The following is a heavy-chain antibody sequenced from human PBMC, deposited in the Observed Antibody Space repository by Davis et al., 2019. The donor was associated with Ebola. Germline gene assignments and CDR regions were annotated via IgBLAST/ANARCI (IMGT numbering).Heavy chain of an antibody. J-gene: IGHJ4*02. Sequence: GGSLRLSCAASGFTFSSYAMHWVRQAPGKGLEYVSAISSNGGSTYYANSVKGRFTISRDNSKNTLYLQMGSLRAEDMAVYYCARATGCDYWGQGTLVTVSS. CDR2: ISSNGGST. D-gene: IGHD4-11*01. CDR1: GFTFSSYA. CDR3: ARATGCDY. V-gene: IGHV3-64*01.